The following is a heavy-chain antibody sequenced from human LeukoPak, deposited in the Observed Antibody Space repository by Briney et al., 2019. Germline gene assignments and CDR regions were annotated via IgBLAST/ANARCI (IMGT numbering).Heavy chain of an antibody. D-gene: IGHD3-22*01. CDR1: GGSISSSSYY. CDR3: ASGEENYYDSSGYGSSLFDY. J-gene: IGHJ4*02. Sequence: KPSETLSLTCTVSGGSISSSSYYWGWIRQPPGKGLEWIGSIYYSGSTYCNPSLKSRVTISVDTSKNQFSLKLSSVTAADTAVYYCASGEENYYDSSGYGSSLFDYWGQGTLVTVSS. V-gene: IGHV4-39*01. CDR2: IYYSGST.